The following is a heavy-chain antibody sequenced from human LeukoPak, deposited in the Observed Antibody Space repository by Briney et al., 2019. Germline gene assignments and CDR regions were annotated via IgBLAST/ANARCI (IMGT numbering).Heavy chain of an antibody. CDR3: ASAKFDY. V-gene: IGHV3-48*04. CDR2: ITNSSNNI. CDR1: GFTFSRYS. Sequence: PGGSLRLSCAASGFTFSRYSMNWVRQAPGKGLEWVSYITNSSNNIYYADSVKGRFTVSRDNAKNSLYLQMNSLRAEDTAVHYCASAKFDYWGQGTLVTVSS. J-gene: IGHJ4*02.